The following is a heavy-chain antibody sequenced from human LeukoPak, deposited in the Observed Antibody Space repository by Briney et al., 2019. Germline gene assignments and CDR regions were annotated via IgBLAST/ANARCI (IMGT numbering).Heavy chain of an antibody. Sequence: SETLSLTCTVSGGSISSSSYYWGWIRQPPGKGLEWIGSIYYSGSTYYNPSLKSRVTISVDRSKNQFSLKLSSVTAADTAVYYCASGPGIAAAGSVGFDYWGQGILVTVSS. CDR3: ASGPGIAAAGSVGFDY. J-gene: IGHJ4*02. CDR2: IYYSGST. V-gene: IGHV4-39*07. D-gene: IGHD6-13*01. CDR1: GGSISSSSYY.